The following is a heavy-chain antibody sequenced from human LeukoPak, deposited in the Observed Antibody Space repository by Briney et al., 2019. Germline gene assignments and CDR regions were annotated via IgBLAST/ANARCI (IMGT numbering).Heavy chain of an antibody. CDR3: ATSSTVPNWFDP. J-gene: IGHJ5*02. V-gene: IGHV4-39*01. D-gene: IGHD4-11*01. CDR1: GASISSSSYY. CDR2: ISYSGIT. Sequence: SETLSLTCTVSGASISSSSYYWGWIRQPPGKGLEWIGSISYSGITYYNPSLKGRVTISVDTSENQFSLKLSSVTAADTSVYYCATSSTVPNWFDPWGQGTLVTVSS.